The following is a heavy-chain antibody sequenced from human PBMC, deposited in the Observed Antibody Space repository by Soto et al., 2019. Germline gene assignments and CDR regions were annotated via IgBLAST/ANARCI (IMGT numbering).Heavy chain of an antibody. J-gene: IGHJ6*02. D-gene: IGHD5-18*01. Sequence: ASVKVSCKASGGTFSSYAISWVRQAPGQGLEWMGGIIPIFGTANYAQKFQGRVTITADESTSTAYMELSSLRSEDTAVYYCARGLDTAGYGYYYAMDVWGQGTTVTVSS. V-gene: IGHV1-69*13. CDR2: IIPIFGTA. CDR3: ARGLDTAGYGYYYAMDV. CDR1: GGTFSSYA.